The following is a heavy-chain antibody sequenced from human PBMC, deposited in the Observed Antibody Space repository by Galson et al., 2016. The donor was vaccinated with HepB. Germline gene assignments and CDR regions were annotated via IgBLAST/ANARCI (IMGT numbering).Heavy chain of an antibody. Sequence: SLRLACAATGLTFSKAWMSWVRQAPGMGLEWVGRITSKADGETIDAADPVKGRFIFSRDDSKNTLYLQMNSLKIEDTAVYYCTTDDYYEESTYYPGFDSWGQGTLVTVSS. CDR2: ITSKADGETI. CDR1: GLTFSKAW. D-gene: IGHD3-22*01. J-gene: IGHJ4*02. CDR3: TTDDYYEESTYYPGFDS. V-gene: IGHV3-15*01.